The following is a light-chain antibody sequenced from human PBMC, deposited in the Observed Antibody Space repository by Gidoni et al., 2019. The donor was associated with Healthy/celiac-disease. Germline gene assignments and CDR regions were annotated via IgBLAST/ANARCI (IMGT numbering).Light chain of an antibody. CDR3: QQLNSYPLT. V-gene: IGKV1-9*01. CDR2: AAS. CDR1: QSISSY. Sequence: DIQLTQSPSFLSASAGDRVTITCRASQSISSYLAWYQQKPGKAPKLLIDAASTLQSGVPSRFSGSGSGTEFTLTISSLQPEDFATYYCQQLNSYPLTFGGGTKVEIK. J-gene: IGKJ4*01.